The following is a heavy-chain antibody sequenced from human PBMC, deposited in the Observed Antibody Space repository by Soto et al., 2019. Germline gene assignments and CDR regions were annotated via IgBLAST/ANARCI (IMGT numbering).Heavy chain of an antibody. Sequence: SVKVSCKASGGTFSSYAISWVRQAPGQGLEWMGGIIPIFGTANYAQKFQGRVTITADESTSTAYMELSSLRSEDTAVYYCARGREEYSSSSGEYYFDYWGQGTLVTVS. J-gene: IGHJ4*02. CDR3: ARGREEYSSSSGEYYFDY. D-gene: IGHD6-6*01. CDR2: IIPIFGTA. V-gene: IGHV1-69*13. CDR1: GGTFSSYA.